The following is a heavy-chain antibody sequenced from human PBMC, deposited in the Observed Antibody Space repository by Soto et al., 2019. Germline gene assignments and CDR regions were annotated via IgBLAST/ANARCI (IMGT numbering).Heavy chain of an antibody. CDR1: GYTFTGYP. D-gene: IGHD2-15*01. V-gene: IGHV1-3*01. CDR3: ARDWARVEDV. CDR2: INAGNGNT. Sequence: ASVKVSCKASGYTFTGYPIHWVRQAPGQGLEWMGWINAGNGNTKYSEKFQGRVTITRDTSASTAYMELSSLRSEDTAVYYCARDWARVEDVWGQGTTVTVSS. J-gene: IGHJ6*02.